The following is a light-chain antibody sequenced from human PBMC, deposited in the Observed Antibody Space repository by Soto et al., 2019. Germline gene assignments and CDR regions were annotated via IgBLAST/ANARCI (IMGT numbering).Light chain of an antibody. CDR1: QSVSSSY. CDR2: GAS. Sequence: EIVLTQSPGTLSLSPGDRATLSCRASQSVSSSYLAWYQQKPGQAPRLLIYGASSRATGIPDRFSGSGSGTDFTLTISRLEPEDFAVYYCQQYGSSPPTFGPGTKVDI. V-gene: IGKV3-20*01. CDR3: QQYGSSPPT. J-gene: IGKJ3*01.